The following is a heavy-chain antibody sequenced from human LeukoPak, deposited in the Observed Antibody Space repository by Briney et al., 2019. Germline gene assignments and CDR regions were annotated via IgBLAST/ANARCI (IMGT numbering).Heavy chain of an antibody. V-gene: IGHV1-2*02. CDR2: INPNSGGT. Sequence: ASVKDSCKASGYTFTGYYMHWVRQAPGQGLEWMGWINPNSGGTNYAQKFQGRVTMTRDTSISTAYMELSRLRSDDTAVYYCARDKGTSYLSSFDYWGQGTLVTVSS. CDR3: ARDKGTSYLSSFDY. CDR1: GYTFTGYY. J-gene: IGHJ4*02. D-gene: IGHD6-6*01.